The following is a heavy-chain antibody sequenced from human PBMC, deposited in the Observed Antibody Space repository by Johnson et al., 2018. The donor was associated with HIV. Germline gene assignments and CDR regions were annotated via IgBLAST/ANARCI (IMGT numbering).Heavy chain of an antibody. V-gene: IGHV3-30-3*01. J-gene: IGHJ3*02. CDR1: RFTFSSYA. CDR3: AKEEEDAFDI. CDR2: ISYDGSNK. Sequence: QVQLVESGGGLVKPGGSLRLSCAASRFTFSSYAMHWVRQAPGKGLEWVAVISYDGSNKYYADSVKGRFTISRDNSKNTLYLQMNSLRAEDMAVYYCAKEEEDAFDIWAKGQWSPSLQ.